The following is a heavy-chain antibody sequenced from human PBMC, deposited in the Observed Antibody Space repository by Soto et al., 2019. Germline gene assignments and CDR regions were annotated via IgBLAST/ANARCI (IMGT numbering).Heavy chain of an antibody. J-gene: IGHJ6*03. Sequence: GGSLRLSCAASGFTFSSYSMNWVRQAPGKGLEWVSYISSSSSTIYYADSVKGRFTISRDNAKNSLYLQMNSLRAEDTAVYYCARGDYGSGSYYKLALYYYYYMDVWGKGTTVTVSS. CDR3: ARGDYGSGSYYKLALYYYYYMDV. CDR2: ISSSSSTI. V-gene: IGHV3-48*01. CDR1: GFTFSSYS. D-gene: IGHD3-10*01.